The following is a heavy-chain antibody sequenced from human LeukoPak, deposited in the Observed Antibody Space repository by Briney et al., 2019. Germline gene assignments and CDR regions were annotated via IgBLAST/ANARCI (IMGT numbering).Heavy chain of an antibody. CDR1: GFTLSNYS. Sequence: GGSLRLSCAASGFTLSNYSMNWVRQAPGEGLEWVAFISSTSSYIFYADSMKGRFTISRDNAKNSLYLQMNSLRADDTAVYYCARDLAYGDDGLWGQGTLVTVSS. D-gene: IGHD4-17*01. CDR3: ARDLAYGDDGL. J-gene: IGHJ4*02. CDR2: ISSTSSYI. V-gene: IGHV3-21*01.